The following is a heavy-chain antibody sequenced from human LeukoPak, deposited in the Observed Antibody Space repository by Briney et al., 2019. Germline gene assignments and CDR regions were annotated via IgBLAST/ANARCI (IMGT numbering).Heavy chain of an antibody. J-gene: IGHJ4*02. D-gene: IGHD6-13*01. Sequence: PSETLSLTCAVYGGSFSGYYWSWIRQPPGKGLEWIGEINHSGSTNYNPSLKSRVTISVDTSKNQFSLKLSSVTAADTAVYYCAGGFGQGSSWTEGFDYWGQGTLVTVSS. CDR3: AGGFGQGSSWTEGFDY. CDR1: GGSFSGYY. V-gene: IGHV4-34*01. CDR2: INHSGST.